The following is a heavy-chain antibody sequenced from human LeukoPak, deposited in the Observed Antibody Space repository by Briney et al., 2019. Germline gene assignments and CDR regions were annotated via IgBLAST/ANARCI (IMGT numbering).Heavy chain of an antibody. D-gene: IGHD6-13*01. CDR3: AKERGSWYFRPLDY. J-gene: IGHJ4*02. CDR1: GFTFSSYA. CDR2: ISGSGGST. Sequence: PGGSLRLSCAASGFTFSSYAMSWVRQAPGKGLEWVSAISGSGGSTYYADSVKGRFTISRDNSKNTLYLQMNCLRAEDTAVYYCAKERGSWYFRPLDYWGQGTLVTVSS. V-gene: IGHV3-23*01.